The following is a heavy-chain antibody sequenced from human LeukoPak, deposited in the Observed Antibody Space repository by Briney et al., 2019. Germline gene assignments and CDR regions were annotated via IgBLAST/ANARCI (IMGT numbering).Heavy chain of an antibody. V-gene: IGHV4-34*01. J-gene: IGHJ4*02. D-gene: IGHD1-26*01. CDR1: GGSFSGYY. Sequence: PSETLSLTCAAYGGSFSGYYWSWIRQPPGMGLEWIGEINHSGSTNYNPSLKSRVTISVDTSKNQFSLKLSSVTAADTAVYYCARGRGGRGSYFDYWGQGTLVTVSS. CDR3: ARGRGGRGSYFDY. CDR2: INHSGST.